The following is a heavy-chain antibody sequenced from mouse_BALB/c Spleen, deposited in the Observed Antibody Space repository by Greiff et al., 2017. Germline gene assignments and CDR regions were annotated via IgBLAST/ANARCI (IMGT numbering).Heavy chain of an antibody. CDR2: ISSGSSTI. J-gene: IGHJ4*01. Sequence: VQLKESGGGLVQPGGSRKLSCAASGFTFSSFGMHWVRQAPEKGLEWVAYISSGSSTIYYADTVKGRFTISRDNPKNTLFLQMTSLRSEDTAMYYCARTYYYAMDYWGQGTSVTVSS. CDR1: GFTFSSFG. V-gene: IGHV5-17*02. CDR3: ARTYYYAMDY.